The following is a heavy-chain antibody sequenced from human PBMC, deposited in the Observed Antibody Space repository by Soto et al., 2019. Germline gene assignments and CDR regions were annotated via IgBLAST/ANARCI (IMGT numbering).Heavy chain of an antibody. D-gene: IGHD3-3*01. Sequence: LSLTCTVSGGSISSGDYYWSWIRQPPGKGLEWIGYIYYSGSTYYNPSLKSRVTISVDTSKNQFSLKLSSVTAADTAVYYCARYATTIFGVVTLPGGWFDPWGQGTLVTVSS. CDR2: IYYSGST. CDR1: GGSISSGDYY. J-gene: IGHJ5*02. V-gene: IGHV4-30-4*01. CDR3: ARYATTIFGVVTLPGGWFDP.